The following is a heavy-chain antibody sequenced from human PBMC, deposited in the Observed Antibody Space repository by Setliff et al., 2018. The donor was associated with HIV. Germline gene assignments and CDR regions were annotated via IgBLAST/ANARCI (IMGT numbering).Heavy chain of an antibody. CDR1: GYTFTNYA. V-gene: IGHV1-3*01. CDR3: ARENGRTNYYYYYGMDV. Sequence: VASVKVSCKASGYTFTNYAMHWVRQAPGQRLEWMGWINAGNGNTKYSQKFQGRVTITRDTSASTAYMELSSLRSEDTAVYYCARENGRTNYYYYYGMDVWGQGTTVTVSS. J-gene: IGHJ6*02. CDR2: INAGNGNT.